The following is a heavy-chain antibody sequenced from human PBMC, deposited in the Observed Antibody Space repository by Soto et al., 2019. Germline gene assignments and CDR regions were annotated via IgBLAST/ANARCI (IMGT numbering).Heavy chain of an antibody. D-gene: IGHD3-10*01. CDR3: ARGVTLVRGVIHTPYFDY. V-gene: IGHV4-31*03. J-gene: IGHJ4*02. Sequence: QVQLQESGPGLVKPSQTLSLTCTVSGGSISSGGYYWSWIRQHPGKGLEWIGYIYYSGSTYYNPSLKSRVIISVDTSKNQCSLKLSSVTAADTAVYYCARGVTLVRGVIHTPYFDYWGQGALVTVSS. CDR2: IYYSGST. CDR1: GGSISSGGYY.